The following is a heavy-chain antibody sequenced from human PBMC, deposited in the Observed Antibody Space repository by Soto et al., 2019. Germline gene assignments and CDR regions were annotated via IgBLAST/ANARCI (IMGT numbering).Heavy chain of an antibody. Sequence: EVQLVESGGGLVKPGGSLRLSCAASGFTFTTYSLTWVRQAPGKGLEWVSSISSSGTYIFYADSVKGRCTISRDNAKNSLYLQMNSLRAEDTAVYFCARDRARTTNAFDIWGQGTMVTVSS. CDR3: ARDRARTTNAFDI. D-gene: IGHD3-10*01. CDR1: GFTFTTYS. CDR2: ISSSGTYI. J-gene: IGHJ3*02. V-gene: IGHV3-21*01.